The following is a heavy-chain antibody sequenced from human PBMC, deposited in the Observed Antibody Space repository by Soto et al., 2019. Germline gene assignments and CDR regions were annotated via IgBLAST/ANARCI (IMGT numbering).Heavy chain of an antibody. J-gene: IGHJ6*03. CDR3: ARGSGEGNEDYYYYYYMDV. Sequence: QVTLKESGPVLVKPTETLTLTCTVSGFSLRNARMGVSWIRQPPGKALEWLAHIFSNDEKSYSTSLKSRLTISKDTSKSQVVLTMTNMDPVDTATYYCARGSGEGNEDYYYYYYMDVWGKGTTVTVSS. D-gene: IGHD4-17*01. CDR1: GFSLRNARMG. V-gene: IGHV2-26*01. CDR2: IFSNDEK.